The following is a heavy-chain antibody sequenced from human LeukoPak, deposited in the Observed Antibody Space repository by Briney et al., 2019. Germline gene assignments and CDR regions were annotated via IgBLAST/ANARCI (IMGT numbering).Heavy chain of an antibody. J-gene: IGHJ3*02. CDR3: AKYREEDDGWYPDNDAFDI. D-gene: IGHD6-19*01. Sequence: GGSLRLSCAASGFTFSSYAMSWVRQAPGKGLEWVSAISGRGGSTYYADSVKGRFTISRDNSKNTLYLQMNSLRAEDTAVYYCAKYREEDDGWYPDNDAFDIWGQGTMVTVSS. V-gene: IGHV3-23*01. CDR2: ISGRGGST. CDR1: GFTFSSYA.